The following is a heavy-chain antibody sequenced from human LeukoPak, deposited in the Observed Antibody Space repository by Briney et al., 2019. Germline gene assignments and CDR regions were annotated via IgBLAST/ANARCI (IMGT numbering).Heavy chain of an antibody. V-gene: IGHV3-15*01. Sequence: PGGSLRLSCAASGFTFSNAWMSWVRQAPGKGLEWVGRIKSKTDGGTTDYAAPVKGRFTISRDDSKNTLYLQTNSLKTEDTAVYYCTTASERYCSSTSCYYPGDYWGQGTLVTVSS. CDR3: TTASERYCSSTSCYYPGDY. CDR1: GFTFSNAW. D-gene: IGHD2-2*01. J-gene: IGHJ4*02. CDR2: IKSKTDGGTT.